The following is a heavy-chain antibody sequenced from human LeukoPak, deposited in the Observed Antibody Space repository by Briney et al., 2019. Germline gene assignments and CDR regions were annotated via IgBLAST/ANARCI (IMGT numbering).Heavy chain of an antibody. CDR2: IYYSGST. J-gene: IGHJ4*02. CDR1: GGSFSGYY. V-gene: IGHV4-34*09. Sequence: PSETLSLTCAVYGGSFSGYYWSWIRQPPGKGLEWIGYIYYSGSTYYNPSLKSRVTISVDTSKNQFSLKLSSVTAADTAVYYCARSPRGVPTDYYFDYWGQGTLVTVSS. CDR3: ARSPRGVPTDYYFDY. D-gene: IGHD1-26*01.